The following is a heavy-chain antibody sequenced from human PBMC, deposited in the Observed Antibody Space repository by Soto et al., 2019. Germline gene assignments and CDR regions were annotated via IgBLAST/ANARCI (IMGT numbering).Heavy chain of an antibody. CDR3: VRDKSNLATTGAVFDQ. CDR2: IKQDGSDK. J-gene: IGHJ4*02. V-gene: IGHV3-7*05. Sequence: HPGGSLRLSCEASGSIFSTYWMSWVRQAPGKGLEWVANIKQDGSDKFYVDSVKGRFAISRDNAKNSLSLQMNSLRVEDTALYYCVRDKSNLATTGAVFDQWGRGTLVTVSS. CDR1: GSIFSTYW. D-gene: IGHD5-12*01.